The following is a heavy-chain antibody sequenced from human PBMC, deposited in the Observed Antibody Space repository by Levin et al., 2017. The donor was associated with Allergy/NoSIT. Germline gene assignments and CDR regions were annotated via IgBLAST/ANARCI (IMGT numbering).Heavy chain of an antibody. J-gene: IGHJ4*02. CDR2: IYYSGST. V-gene: IGHV4-30-4*01. D-gene: IGHD3-22*01. CDR3: ARGGRQPHSSGYYYFTPFDY. Sequence: SETLSLTCTVSGGSISSGDYYWSWIRQPPGKGLEWIGYIYYSGSTYYNPSLKSRVTISVDTSKNQFSLKLSSVTAADTAVYYCARGGRQPHSSGYYYFTPFDYWGQGTLVTVSS. CDR1: GGSISSGDYY.